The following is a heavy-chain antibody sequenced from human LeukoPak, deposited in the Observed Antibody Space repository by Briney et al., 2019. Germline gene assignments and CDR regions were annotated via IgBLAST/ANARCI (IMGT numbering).Heavy chain of an antibody. CDR1: GFTFRDSW. CDR3: ARGGTWWVDY. CDR2: IKTDGSEK. Sequence: GGSLRLSCVASGFTFRDSWMTWVRQIPGKGLEWVANIKTDGSEKYYMDSVKGRFTISRDNTRNSLYLQMSSLRVEDTAVFYCARGGTWWVDYWGQGTLVTVSS. J-gene: IGHJ4*02. D-gene: IGHD2-15*01. V-gene: IGHV3-7*01.